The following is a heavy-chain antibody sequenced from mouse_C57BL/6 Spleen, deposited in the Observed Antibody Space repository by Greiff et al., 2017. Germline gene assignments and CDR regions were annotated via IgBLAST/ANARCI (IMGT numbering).Heavy chain of an antibody. V-gene: IGHV5-6*01. CDR2: ISSGGSDT. J-gene: IGHJ1*03. CDR3: ARQITAVVATDRYFDV. CDR1: GFTFSSYG. Sequence: EVQLVESGGDLVKPGGSLKLSCAASGFTFSSYGMSWVRQTPDKRLEWVATISSGGSDTYYPDSVKGRFTICRDNAKNTLYLKMSSLKSEDTAMDYCARQITAVVATDRYFDVWGTGTTVTVSS. D-gene: IGHD1-1*01.